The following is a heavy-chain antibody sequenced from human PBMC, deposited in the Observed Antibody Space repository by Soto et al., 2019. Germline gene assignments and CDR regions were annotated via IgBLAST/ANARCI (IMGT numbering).Heavy chain of an antibody. CDR2: ISAYNDYT. V-gene: IGHV1-18*01. Sequence: QIQLVQAGAEVKKPGASVKVSCKASGYTFTDHGISWVRQAPGQGFEWMGWISAYNDYTAYAQKFQGRVTMTTDKYTSTAYTELRSLTSEDTAGYYCAKDRPRFTQNFLDVYWGQGTLVTVSS. CDR1: GYTFTDHG. CDR3: AKDRPRFTQNFLDVY. J-gene: IGHJ4*02.